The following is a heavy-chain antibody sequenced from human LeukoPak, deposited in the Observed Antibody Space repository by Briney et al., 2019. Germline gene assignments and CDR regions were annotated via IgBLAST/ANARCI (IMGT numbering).Heavy chain of an antibody. D-gene: IGHD2-2*01. V-gene: IGHV3-23*01. Sequence: GGSLRLSCAASGFTFSSYAMSWVRQAPGKGLEWVSAISGSGGSTYYADSVKGRFTISRDNSKNTLYLQMNSLKTEDTAVYHCTTDPYQLLSYWGQGTLVIVSS. J-gene: IGHJ4*02. CDR2: ISGSGGST. CDR1: GFTFSSYA. CDR3: TTDPYQLLSY.